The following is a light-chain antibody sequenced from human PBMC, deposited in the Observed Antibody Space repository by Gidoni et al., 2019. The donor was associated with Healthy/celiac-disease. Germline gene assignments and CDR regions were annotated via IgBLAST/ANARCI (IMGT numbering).Light chain of an antibody. CDR1: QSVSSSY. J-gene: IGKJ5*01. V-gene: IGKV3-20*01. CDR2: GAS. CDR3: QQYGSSS. Sequence: EIVLTQSPGTLSLSPGEIATLSCRASQSVSSSYLAWYQQKPGQAPRLLIYGASSRATGIPDRFSGSGSGTDFTLTSSRLEPEDFAVYYCQQYGSSSFXQXTRLEIK.